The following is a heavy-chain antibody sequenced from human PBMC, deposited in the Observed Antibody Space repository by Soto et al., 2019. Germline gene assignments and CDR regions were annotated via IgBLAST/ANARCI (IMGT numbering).Heavy chain of an antibody. J-gene: IGHJ4*02. Sequence: ASVKVSCKASGYTFTGYYMHWVRQAPGQGLEWMGWINPNSGGTNYAQKFQGRVTMTRDTSISTAYMELSRLRSDDTAVYYCARVEGSSGWYNRPTFDYWGQGTLVTVSS. D-gene: IGHD6-19*01. V-gene: IGHV1-2*02. CDR1: GYTFTGYY. CDR3: ARVEGSSGWYNRPTFDY. CDR2: INPNSGGT.